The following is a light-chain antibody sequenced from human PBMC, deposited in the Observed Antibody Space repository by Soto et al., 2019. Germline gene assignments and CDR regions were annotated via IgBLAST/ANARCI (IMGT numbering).Light chain of an antibody. CDR2: DAS. CDR3: QQYNSYSRT. V-gene: IGKV1-5*01. J-gene: IGKJ1*01. Sequence: DIRMTQSPSTLSASVGDRVTITCRASQSISSWLAWYQQKPGKAPKLLIYDASSLESGVPSRFSGSGSGTEFTLTISRLQPDDFATYYCQQYNSYSRTFGQGTKV. CDR1: QSISSW.